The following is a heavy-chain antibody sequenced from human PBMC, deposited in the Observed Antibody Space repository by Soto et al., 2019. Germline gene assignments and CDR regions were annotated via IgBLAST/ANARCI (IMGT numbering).Heavy chain of an antibody. V-gene: IGHV4-39*01. Sequence: QLQLQESGPGLVKPSETLSLTCTVSGGSIDRSNYYWDWIRQPPGKGLEWIGTTYYNGNAYYNPSLKSRVPMSVDTSKNQSSLKLISVTAADTAVYYCARHFVAVVIKGWGYWGQGTLVTVSS. D-gene: IGHD3-22*01. CDR1: GGSIDRSNYY. CDR2: TYYNGNA. CDR3: ARHFVAVVIKGWGY. J-gene: IGHJ4*02.